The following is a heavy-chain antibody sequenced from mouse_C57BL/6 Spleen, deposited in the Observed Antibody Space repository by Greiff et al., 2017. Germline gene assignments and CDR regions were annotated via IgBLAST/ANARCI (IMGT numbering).Heavy chain of an antibody. CDR1: GYTFTSYT. J-gene: IGHJ2*01. D-gene: IGHD4-1*01. CDR2: INPSSGYT. Sequence: QVQLQQSGAELVRPGASVKMSCKASGYTFTSYTMHWVKQRPGQGLEWIGYINPSSGYTKYNQKFKDKATLTADKSSSTAYMQLSSLTSEDSAVYYCARGPNWSLDYWGQGTTLTVSS. CDR3: ARGPNWSLDY. V-gene: IGHV1-4*01.